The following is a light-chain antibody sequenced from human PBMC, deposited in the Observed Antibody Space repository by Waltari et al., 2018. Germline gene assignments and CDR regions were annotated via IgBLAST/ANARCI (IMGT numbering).Light chain of an antibody. CDR1: ESVFNY. Sequence: EIVLTQSPVTLSLAAGESATLSCRASESVFNYLAWYQQKPGQSPRLLIYDTSKRATGIPARFSGSGYGTDFTLTISSLQSEDFAVYYCLQYNYWPPVTFGGGTTVEVK. V-gene: IGKV3-11*01. CDR3: LQYNYWPPVT. CDR2: DTS. J-gene: IGKJ4*01.